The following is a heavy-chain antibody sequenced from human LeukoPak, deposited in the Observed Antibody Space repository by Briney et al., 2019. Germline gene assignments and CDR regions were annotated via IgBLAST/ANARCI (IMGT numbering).Heavy chain of an antibody. CDR3: ARGHRWELLGGGYYMDV. J-gene: IGHJ6*03. CDR2: INPNSGCT. CDR1: GYTFTGYY. Sequence: ASVKVSCKASGYTFTGYYMHWVRQAPGQGLEWMGWINPNSGCTNYAQKFKGRVTMTRDTSISTVYMEVSRLRSDDTAVYYCARGHRWELLGGGYYMDVWGKGTTVTVSS. D-gene: IGHD1-26*01. V-gene: IGHV1-2*02.